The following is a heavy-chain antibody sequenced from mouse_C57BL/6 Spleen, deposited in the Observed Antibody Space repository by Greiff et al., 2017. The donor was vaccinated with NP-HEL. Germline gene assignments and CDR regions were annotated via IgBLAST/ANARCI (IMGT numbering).Heavy chain of an antibody. Sequence: QVQLQQSGPGLVQPSQSLSITCTVSGFSLTSYGVHWVRQSPGKGLEWLGVIWRGGSTDYNAAFMSRLSITKDNSKSQVFFKMNSLQADDTAIYYCAKNYYYGSSYFDYWGQGTTLTVSS. D-gene: IGHD1-1*01. CDR2: IWRGGST. CDR3: AKNYYYGSSYFDY. CDR1: GFSLTSYG. V-gene: IGHV2-5*01. J-gene: IGHJ2*01.